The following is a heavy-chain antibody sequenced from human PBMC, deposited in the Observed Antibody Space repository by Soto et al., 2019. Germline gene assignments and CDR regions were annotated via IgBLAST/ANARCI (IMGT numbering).Heavy chain of an antibody. J-gene: IGHJ1*01. CDR3: AMDYGDRPEYFKH. Sequence: QVQLVQSGPDLKRPGASMKVSCKASGYTFTSYGISWVRQAPGQGLEWMAWISPLKGRTQYSQKAQGRVTLSTDTSSNTAYMERTTLRVADTAVYYCAMDYGDRPEYFKHWGQGTLVTVS. V-gene: IGHV1-18*04. D-gene: IGHD4-17*01. CDR2: ISPLKGRT. CDR1: GYTFTSYG.